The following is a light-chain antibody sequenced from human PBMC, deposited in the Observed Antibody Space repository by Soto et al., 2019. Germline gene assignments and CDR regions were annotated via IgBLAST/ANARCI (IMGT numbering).Light chain of an antibody. CDR1: QSVIRNY. Sequence: EGMLTQSPGTLSLSPGEGAIISCRSSQSVIRNYLAWYQKKPGQAPRLLIYGASSRATGIPYRFSGSGSGTDFTLTISRLEPEDFAVYYCQKYDTSPHAFGQGTKLEI. J-gene: IGKJ2*01. CDR2: GAS. CDR3: QKYDTSPHA. V-gene: IGKV3-20*01.